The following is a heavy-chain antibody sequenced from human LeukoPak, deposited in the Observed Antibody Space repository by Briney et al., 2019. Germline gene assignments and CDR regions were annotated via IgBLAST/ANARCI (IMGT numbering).Heavy chain of an antibody. CDR1: GGSISSYY. CDR2: IHTSGST. CDR3: ARITIFGVVTDDAFDV. J-gene: IGHJ3*01. Sequence: TPSETLSLTCTVSGGSISSYYWSWIRQPAGKGLEWIGRIHTSGSTNYNPSLKSRVSMSVDTSKNQFSLKLSSVTAADTAVYYCARITIFGVVTDDAFDVWGQGTMVTVSS. V-gene: IGHV4-4*07. D-gene: IGHD3-3*01.